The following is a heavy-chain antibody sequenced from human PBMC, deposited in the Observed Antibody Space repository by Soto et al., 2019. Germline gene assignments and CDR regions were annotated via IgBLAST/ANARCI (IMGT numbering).Heavy chain of an antibody. J-gene: IGHJ6*03. CDR2: INHSGST. V-gene: IGHV4-34*01. CDR1: GGSFSGYY. Sequence: PSETLSLTCAFYGGSFSGYYWSWIRQPPGKGLELIGEINHSGSTNYNPSLKSRVTISVDTSKNQFSLKLSSVTAADTAVYYCAREYDFWSGFYYYYYYMDVWGKGTTVTVSS. D-gene: IGHD3-3*01. CDR3: AREYDFWSGFYYYYYYMDV.